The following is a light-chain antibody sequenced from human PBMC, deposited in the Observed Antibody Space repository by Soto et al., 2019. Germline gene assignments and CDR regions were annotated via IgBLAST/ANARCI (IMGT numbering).Light chain of an antibody. CDR1: QSISSH. CDR2: GAS. CDR3: HQRINWPLT. V-gene: IGKV3-11*01. Sequence: EIVLTQSPATLSLSPGDRATLSCRASQSISSHLAWYQQKPGQAPRLLIYGASNRATGIPARFSGRGSGTDFTLTISSLEPEDFAVYYCHQRINWPLTFGGGTKVEIK. J-gene: IGKJ4*01.